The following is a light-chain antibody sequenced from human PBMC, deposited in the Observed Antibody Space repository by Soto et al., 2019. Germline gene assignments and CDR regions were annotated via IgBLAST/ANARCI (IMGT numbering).Light chain of an antibody. CDR3: SSYTITHIPVI. CDR2: EVS. Sequence: QSVLTQPASVSGSPGQSITISCTGTSNDIGGYNYVSWYQQHPGEAPKLIIYEVSNRPSGVSNRFSGSKSDNTASLTITGLQAEDEASHYCSSYTITHIPVIFGGGTQLTVL. V-gene: IGLV2-14*01. CDR1: SNDIGGYNY. J-gene: IGLJ7*01.